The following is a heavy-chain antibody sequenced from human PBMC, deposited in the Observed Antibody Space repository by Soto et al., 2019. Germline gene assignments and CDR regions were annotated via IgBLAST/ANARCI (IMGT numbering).Heavy chain of an antibody. J-gene: IGHJ2*01. CDR2: IYYSGTT. D-gene: IGHD2-2*01. Sequence: QVQLQESGPGLVKPSQTLSLTCTVSGGSIDSDGSYWSWIRQSPGEGLEWFGYIYYSGTTDYNPSLERRVSNSLDTSKNPFSLKLSSVAASDPDIYYCASGHCASSSCSSLDLWGRGTLVTVSS. CDR1: GGSIDSDGSY. CDR3: ASGHCASSSCSSLDL. V-gene: IGHV4-31*03.